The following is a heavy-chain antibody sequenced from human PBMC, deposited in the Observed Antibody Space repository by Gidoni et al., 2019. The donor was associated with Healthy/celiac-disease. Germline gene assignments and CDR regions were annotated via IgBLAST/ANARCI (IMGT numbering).Heavy chain of an antibody. CDR3: AKAGYYGSGYPQYYFDY. CDR2: ISGSGGST. J-gene: IGHJ4*02. V-gene: IGHV3-23*04. CDR1: GFTFSSYA. Sequence: EVQLVESGGGLVQPGGSLRLSCAASGFTFSSYAMSWVRQAPGKGLEWVSAISGSGGSTYYADSVKGRFTISRDNSKNTLYLQMNSLRAEDTAVYYCAKAGYYGSGYPQYYFDYWGQGTLVTVSS. D-gene: IGHD3-10*01.